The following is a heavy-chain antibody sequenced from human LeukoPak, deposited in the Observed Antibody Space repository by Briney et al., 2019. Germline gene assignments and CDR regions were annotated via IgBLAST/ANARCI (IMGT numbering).Heavy chain of an antibody. D-gene: IGHD5-12*01. V-gene: IGHV4-4*07. J-gene: IGHJ4*02. Sequence: SETLSLTCTVSGGSISSFYWSWIRQPPGKGLEWIGRIYTSGSTNYNPSLKSRVTMSVDTSKNQFSLKLSSVTAADTAVYYCARGEYSGYENYFDYWGQGTLVTVSS. CDR1: GGSISSFY. CDR2: IYTSGST. CDR3: ARGEYSGYENYFDY.